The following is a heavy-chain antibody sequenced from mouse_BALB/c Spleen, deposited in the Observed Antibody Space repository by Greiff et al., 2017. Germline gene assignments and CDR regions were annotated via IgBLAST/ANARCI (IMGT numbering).Heavy chain of an antibody. CDR1: GYTFTDYA. D-gene: IGHD1-1*01. CDR2: ISNYYGGT. J-gene: IGHJ1*01. CDR3: ARLFFPYYYGSSPPYWYFDV. V-gene: IGHV1S137*01. Sequence: QVQLQQSGAELVRPGVSVKISCKGSGYTFTDYAMHWVKQSHAKSLEWIGVISNYYGGTSYNQKFKGKATLTVDKSSSTAYMELRSLTSEDSAVYYCARLFFPYYYGSSPPYWYFDVWGAGTTVTVSS.